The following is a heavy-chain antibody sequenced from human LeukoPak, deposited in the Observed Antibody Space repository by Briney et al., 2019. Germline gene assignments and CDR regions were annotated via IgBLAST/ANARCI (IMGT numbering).Heavy chain of an antibody. CDR1: GDSVSSNSAT. Sequence: TSQTLSLTCAISGDSVSSNSATWNWIRQSPWRGLEWLGRTYYRSKWYHEYAVSVKSRIIINPDTSKNQFSLQLNSVTPEDTAVYYCARDRHTFDMWGQGTRVTVSS. D-gene: IGHD2-21*01. J-gene: IGHJ3*02. CDR2: TYYRSKWYH. V-gene: IGHV6-1*01. CDR3: ARDRHTFDM.